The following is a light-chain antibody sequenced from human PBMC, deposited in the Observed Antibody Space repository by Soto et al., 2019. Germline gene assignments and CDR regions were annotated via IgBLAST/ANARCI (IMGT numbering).Light chain of an antibody. CDR1: QSISSW. CDR2: DAS. J-gene: IGKJ1*01. V-gene: IGKV1-5*01. CDR3: QQYNSYPWT. Sequence: DIQMSQSPSTLSASIGDRVTVTCRASQSISSWLAWYQQKPGKAPKLLIYDASSLESGVPSMFSGSGSGTEFTLTISSLHPDDFATYYCQQYNSYPWTFGQGTKVDI.